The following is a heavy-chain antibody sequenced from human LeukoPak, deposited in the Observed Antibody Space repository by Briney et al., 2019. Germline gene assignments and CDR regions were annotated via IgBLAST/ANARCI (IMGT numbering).Heavy chain of an antibody. V-gene: IGHV4-39*07. D-gene: IGHD4-17*01. CDR3: ARSDYGDYDY. Sequence: SETLSLTCTVSGGSISSSNYYWGWIRQPPGKGLEWIGNIYYSGSTYYNPSLKSRVTISVDASKNQFSLKLSSVTAADTAVYYCARSDYGDYDYWGQGTLVTVSS. J-gene: IGHJ4*02. CDR2: IYYSGST. CDR1: GGSISSSNYY.